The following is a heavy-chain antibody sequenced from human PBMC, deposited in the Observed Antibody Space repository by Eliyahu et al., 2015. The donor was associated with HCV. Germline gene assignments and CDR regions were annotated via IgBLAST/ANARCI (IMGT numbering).Heavy chain of an antibody. CDR1: GFTFSGSA. J-gene: IGHJ4*02. V-gene: IGHV3-73*02. D-gene: IGHD6-19*01. CDR3: TSTSGWPKPFDY. Sequence: EVQLVESGGGLVQPGGSLKLSCAASGFTFSGSAMHWVRQASGKGLEWVGRIRSKANSYATAYAASVKGRFTISRDDSKNTAYLQMNSLKTEDTAVYYCTSTSGWPKPFDYWGQGTLVTVSS. CDR2: IRSKANSYAT.